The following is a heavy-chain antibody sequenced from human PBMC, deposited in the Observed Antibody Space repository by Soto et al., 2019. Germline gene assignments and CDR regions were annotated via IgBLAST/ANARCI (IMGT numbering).Heavy chain of an antibody. J-gene: IGHJ3*01. CDR2: ISWNSEVK. CDR3: VNYRRFWEAWWAFDV. CDR1: GFTFDDYA. V-gene: IGHV3-9*01. Sequence: EMQLVESGGGLVQPGRSLRLSCAASGFTFDDYAMHWVRQVPGKGLEWVSGISWNSEVKLYADTTKGRFAISRDNAKNSLYLQIDGLGVEDTAFYYCVNYRRFWEAWWAFDVWGQGTLVTVSS. D-gene: IGHD3-3*01.